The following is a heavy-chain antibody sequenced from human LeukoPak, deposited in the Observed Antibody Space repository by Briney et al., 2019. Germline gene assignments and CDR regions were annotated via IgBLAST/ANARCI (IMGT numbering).Heavy chain of an antibody. V-gene: IGHV3-74*01. Sequence: GGSLRLSCAASGFTFSSYWMHWVRQAPGKGLVWVSRIVSDGSTTTYADSVKGRFTISRDNSKNTLYLQMNSLRAEDTAVYYCARDRLLGYYYDSSGYHDYWGQGTLVTVSS. D-gene: IGHD3-22*01. CDR1: GFTFSSYW. J-gene: IGHJ4*02. CDR3: ARDRLLGYYYDSSGYHDY. CDR2: IVSDGSTT.